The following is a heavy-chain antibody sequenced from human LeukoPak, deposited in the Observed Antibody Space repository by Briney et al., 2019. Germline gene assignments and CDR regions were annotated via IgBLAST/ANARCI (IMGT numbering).Heavy chain of an antibody. D-gene: IGHD1-26*01. CDR3: ARVASGTFDY. V-gene: IGHV3-21*01. J-gene: IGHJ4*02. CDR2: IIITTSYI. CDR1: GFSFSIYS. Sequence: GGSLRLSFSASGFSFSIYSLNGVPQAPGKGLEWFSSIIITTSYIYYADSVKGLFTISRDNAKNSLYLQMNSLRAEDTAVSYCARVASGTFDYWGQGTLVTVSS.